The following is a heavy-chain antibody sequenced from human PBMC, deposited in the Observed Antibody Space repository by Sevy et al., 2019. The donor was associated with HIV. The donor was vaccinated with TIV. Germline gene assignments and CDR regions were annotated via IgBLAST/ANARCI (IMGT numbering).Heavy chain of an antibody. D-gene: IGHD3-3*01. Sequence: GGSLRLSCAASAFTFSSYGMHWVRQAPGKGLEWVAVIWYDGTNKYYADSVKGRFTISRDNSNNTLYLQMNSLRAEDTAVYYCAREGLLEWLFSFDYWGQGTLVTVSS. CDR1: AFTFSSYG. J-gene: IGHJ4*02. CDR2: IWYDGTNK. CDR3: AREGLLEWLFSFDY. V-gene: IGHV3-33*01.